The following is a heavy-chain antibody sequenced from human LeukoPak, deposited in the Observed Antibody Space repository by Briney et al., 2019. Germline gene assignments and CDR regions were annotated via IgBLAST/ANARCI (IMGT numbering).Heavy chain of an antibody. D-gene: IGHD3-10*01. CDR1: GGSLSGYY. Sequence: SETLSLTCTVSGGSLSGYYWSWIRQPPGKGLEWIGYVYYSGSTTYNPSLRSRVTISMDTSKNQFSLKVNSVTAADTAVYFCASGPRNYYYSGSYHYWGQGTLVTVSS. J-gene: IGHJ4*02. V-gene: IGHV4-59*01. CDR3: ASGPRNYYYSGSYHY. CDR2: VYYSGST.